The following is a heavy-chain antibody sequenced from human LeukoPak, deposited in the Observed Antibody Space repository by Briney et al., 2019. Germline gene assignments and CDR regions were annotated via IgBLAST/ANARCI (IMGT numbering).Heavy chain of an antibody. CDR2: ISYDGSNK. Sequence: RRSLRLSCAPSGFTFLSYAMHGVHQAPGKGLEGVAVISYDGSNKYHAASVKGRFTISRDNSKSTLYLQMNSLRAEDTAVYYCTRELLWFGEKLAPLGYWGQGTLVTVSS. V-gene: IGHV3-30*04. D-gene: IGHD3-10*01. CDR3: TRELLWFGEKLAPLGY. J-gene: IGHJ4*02. CDR1: GFTFLSYA.